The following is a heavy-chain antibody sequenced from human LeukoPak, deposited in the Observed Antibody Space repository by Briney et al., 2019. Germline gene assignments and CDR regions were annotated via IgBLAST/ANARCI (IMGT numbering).Heavy chain of an antibody. CDR3: ARDARYSSGWGY. CDR1: GFTVSSNY. CDR2: IYSGGST. V-gene: IGHV3-53*01. Sequence: GGSLRLSCAASGFTVSSNYMSWVRQAPGKGLEWVSVIYSGGSTYYADSVKGRFTISRDNSKNTLYLRMNSLRAEDTAVYYCARDARYSSGWGYWGKGTTVTVSS. J-gene: IGHJ6*04. D-gene: IGHD6-19*01.